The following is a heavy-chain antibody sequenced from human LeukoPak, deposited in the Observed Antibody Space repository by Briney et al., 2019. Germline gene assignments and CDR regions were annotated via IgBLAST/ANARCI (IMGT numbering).Heavy chain of an antibody. J-gene: IGHJ4*02. Sequence: GGSLRLSCAASGFTFSTNSMNWVRQAPGKGLEWVSFISSSTPYIYYADSVRGRFTISRDNAKNSLYLQLNSLRVEDTAVYYCARELILSGYTDYWGQGTLVTVSS. CDR2: ISSSTPYI. CDR3: ARELILSGYTDY. CDR1: GFTFSTNS. D-gene: IGHD5-12*01. V-gene: IGHV3-21*01.